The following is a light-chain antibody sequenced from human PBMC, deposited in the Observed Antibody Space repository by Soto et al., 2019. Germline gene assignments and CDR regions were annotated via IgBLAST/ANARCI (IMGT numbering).Light chain of an antibody. V-gene: IGLV2-23*02. CDR2: EVS. CDR1: SSDVGAYNF. Sequence: QSALTQPASVSVSPGQSITISCTGTSSDVGAYNFVSWYQQYPGKAPKVTIYEVSKRPSGVSSRFSGSKSGNTASLTISGIQAEDEADYYCCSYAGKSTWVLGGGTQLTVL. CDR3: CSYAGKSTWV. J-gene: IGLJ3*02.